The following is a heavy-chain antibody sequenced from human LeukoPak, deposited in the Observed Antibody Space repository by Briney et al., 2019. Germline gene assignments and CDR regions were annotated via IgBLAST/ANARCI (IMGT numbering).Heavy chain of an antibody. CDR1: GFTFSSYA. D-gene: IGHD6-19*01. Sequence: PGGSLRLSCAASGFTFSSYAMSWVRQAPGKGLEWVSAISLSGASTYYAESVKGRFTISRDNSKSTLYLQMNRLRADDTAVYYCAKDGQWLLHYNWFDPWGQGTLVTVSS. CDR2: ISLSGAST. V-gene: IGHV3-23*01. CDR3: AKDGQWLLHYNWFDP. J-gene: IGHJ5*02.